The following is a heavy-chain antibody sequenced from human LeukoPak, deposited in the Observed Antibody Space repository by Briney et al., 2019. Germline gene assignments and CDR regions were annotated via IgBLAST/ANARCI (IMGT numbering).Heavy chain of an antibody. Sequence: PSETLSLTCTVSGGSINSYYWSWIRQPPGKGLEWIGYIYYSGSTNYNPSLKSRVTISVDTSKNQFSLKLSSVTAADTAVYYCARAPYSGSYGAFDIWGQGTMVTVSS. CDR2: IYYSGST. CDR1: GGSINSYY. V-gene: IGHV4-59*12. J-gene: IGHJ3*02. CDR3: ARAPYSGSYGAFDI. D-gene: IGHD1-26*01.